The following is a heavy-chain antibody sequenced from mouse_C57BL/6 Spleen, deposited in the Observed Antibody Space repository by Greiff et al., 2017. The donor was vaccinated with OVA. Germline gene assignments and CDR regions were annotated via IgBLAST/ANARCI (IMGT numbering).Heavy chain of an antibody. Sequence: VQLQQSGPELVKPGASVKISCKASGYSFTGYYMHWVKQSSEKSLEWIGEINPSTGGTSYNQKFKGKATLTVDKSSSTAYMQLKSLTSEDSAVYYCARLITPYYAMDYWGQGTSVTVAS. J-gene: IGHJ4*01. CDR3: ARLITPYYAMDY. V-gene: IGHV1-43*01. CDR2: INPSTGGT. CDR1: GYSFTGYY. D-gene: IGHD2-4*01.